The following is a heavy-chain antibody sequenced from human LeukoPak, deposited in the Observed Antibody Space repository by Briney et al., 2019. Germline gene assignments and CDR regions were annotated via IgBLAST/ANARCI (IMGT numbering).Heavy chain of an antibody. D-gene: IGHD6-13*01. CDR1: GFTFSSYS. CDR2: ISSSSSYI. J-gene: IGHJ4*02. V-gene: IGHV3-21*01. CDR3: ARGGYSSSWYHFDY. Sequence: GGSLRLSCAASGFTFSSYSMNWVRQAPGKGLEWVSSISSSSSYIYYADSVKGRFTISRDNAKNTLYLQMNSLRAEDTAVYYCARGGYSSSWYHFDYWGQGTLVTVSS.